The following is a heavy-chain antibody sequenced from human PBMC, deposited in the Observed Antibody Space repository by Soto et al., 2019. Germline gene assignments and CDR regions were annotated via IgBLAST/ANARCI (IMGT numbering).Heavy chain of an antibody. D-gene: IGHD2-2*01. CDR2: ISDDGGSA. Sequence: LSLTCAASGFTFSSYAMNWVRQAPGKGLEWVSVISDDGGSAYYADSVKGRFTISRDNSKNTLDLQLNNLRAEDTAVYYCAKASGYQLLAGFYYYMDVWGKGTTVTVSS. CDR1: GFTFSSYA. CDR3: AKASGYQLLAGFYYYMDV. J-gene: IGHJ6*03. V-gene: IGHV3-23*01.